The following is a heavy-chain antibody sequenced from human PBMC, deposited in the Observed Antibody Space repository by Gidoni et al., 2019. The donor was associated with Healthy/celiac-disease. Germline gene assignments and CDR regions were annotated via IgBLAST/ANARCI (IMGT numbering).Heavy chain of an antibody. CDR1: GFTFSSYW. CDR2: IKQDGSEK. V-gene: IGHV3-7*01. Sequence: EVQLVESGGGLVQPGGSLRLSCAASGFTFSSYWMSWVRQAPGKGLEWVANIKQDGSEKYYVDSVKGRFTISRDNAKNSLYLQMNSLRAEDTAVYYCARDIYDILTGSPPLLLGYGMDVWGQGTTVTVSS. J-gene: IGHJ6*02. D-gene: IGHD3-9*01. CDR3: ARDIYDILTGSPPLLLGYGMDV.